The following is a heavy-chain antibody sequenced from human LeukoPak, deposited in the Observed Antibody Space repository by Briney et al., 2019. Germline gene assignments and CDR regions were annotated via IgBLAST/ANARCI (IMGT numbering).Heavy chain of an antibody. D-gene: IGHD4-17*01. J-gene: IGHJ5*02. Sequence: PSETLSLTCTVSGGSISSYYWSWIQQPPGKGLEWIGYIYYSGSTNYNPSLKSRVTISVDTSKNQFSLKLSSVTAADTAVYYCARQTTGRQWFDPWGQGTLVTVSS. V-gene: IGHV4-59*01. CDR2: IYYSGST. CDR1: GGSISSYY. CDR3: ARQTTGRQWFDP.